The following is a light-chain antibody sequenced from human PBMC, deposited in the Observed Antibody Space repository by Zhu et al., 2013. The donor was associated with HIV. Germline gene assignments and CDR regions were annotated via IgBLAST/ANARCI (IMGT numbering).Light chain of an antibody. Sequence: EIVLTQSPATLSLSPGETATLSCRASQSISGSYLAWYQQKRGQAPRLLIYGVSSRATGIPDRFSGSGSGTEFTLTISSLQSEDFAIYYCQQYHNWPPGLTFGGGTKVEIK. CDR2: GVS. J-gene: IGKJ4*01. CDR3: QQYHNWPPGLT. V-gene: IGKV3D-15*01. CDR1: QSISGSY.